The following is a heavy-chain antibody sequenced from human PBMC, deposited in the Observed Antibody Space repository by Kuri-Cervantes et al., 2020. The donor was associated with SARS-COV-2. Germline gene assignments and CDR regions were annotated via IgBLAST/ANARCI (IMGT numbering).Heavy chain of an antibody. Sequence: SCTVSGGSISSGGYYWSWIRQHPGKGLEWIGYIYYSGSTYYNPSLKSRVTISVDTSKNQFSLKLTSVTAADTAVCYCARVDYAGNYYYYGMDVWGQGTTVTVSS. V-gene: IGHV4-31*02. J-gene: IGHJ6*02. D-gene: IGHD4-17*01. CDR3: ARVDYAGNYYYYGMDV. CDR1: GGSISSGGYY. CDR2: IYYSGST.